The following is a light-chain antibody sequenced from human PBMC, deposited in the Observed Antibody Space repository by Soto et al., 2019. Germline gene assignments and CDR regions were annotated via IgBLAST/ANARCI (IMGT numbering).Light chain of an antibody. CDR3: QQSYSTPIT. Sequence: ETVMTQSPATLSVSPGQGATLSCRATENINQNLAWYQQKPGQAPRLLIHGASYRATGIPDRFSSRGSGTEFTLTISSLQPEDFATYYCQQSYSTPITFGQGTRLEIK. CDR2: GAS. V-gene: IGKV3-15*01. J-gene: IGKJ5*01. CDR1: ENINQN.